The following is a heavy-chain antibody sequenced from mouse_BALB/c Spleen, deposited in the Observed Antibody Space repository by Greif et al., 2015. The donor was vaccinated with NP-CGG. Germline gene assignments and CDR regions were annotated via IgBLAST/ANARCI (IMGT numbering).Heavy chain of an antibody. Sequence: EVKLVESGGGLVQPGGSRKLSCAASGFTFSSFGMHWVRQAPEKGLEWVAYISSGSSTIYYADTVKGRFTISRDNPKNTLFLQMTSLRSEDTAMYSCARSGDGYYYYAMDYWGQGTSVTVSS. CDR3: ARSGDGYYYYAMDY. D-gene: IGHD2-3*01. V-gene: IGHV5-17*02. J-gene: IGHJ4*01. CDR1: GFTFSSFG. CDR2: ISSGSSTI.